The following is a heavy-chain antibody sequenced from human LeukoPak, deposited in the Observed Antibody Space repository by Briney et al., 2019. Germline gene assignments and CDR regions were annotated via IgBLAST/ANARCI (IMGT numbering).Heavy chain of an antibody. D-gene: IGHD6-13*01. CDR1: GFTFSSYW. Sequence: PGGSLRLSCAASGFTFSSYWMSWVRQAPGKGLEWVANIKQDGSEKYYVDSVKGRFTISRDNAKNSLYLQMNSLRAEDTAVYYCASGSIAAATHWFDPWGQGTLVTVSS. V-gene: IGHV3-7*01. J-gene: IGHJ5*02. CDR3: ASGSIAAATHWFDP. CDR2: IKQDGSEK.